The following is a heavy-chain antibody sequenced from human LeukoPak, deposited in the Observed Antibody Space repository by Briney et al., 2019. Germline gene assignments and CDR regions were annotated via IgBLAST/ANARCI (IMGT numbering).Heavy chain of an antibody. V-gene: IGHV4-59*01. Sequence: PPETLSLTCTVSGGSISSYYWSWIRQPPGKGLEWIGYIYYSGSTNYNPSLKSRVTISVDTSKHQFSLKLSSVTAADTAVYYCARGYYYDSSGYYFSLFFDYWGQGTLVTVSS. CDR1: GGSISSYY. CDR3: ARGYYYDSSGYYFSLFFDY. CDR2: IYYSGST. J-gene: IGHJ4*02. D-gene: IGHD3-22*01.